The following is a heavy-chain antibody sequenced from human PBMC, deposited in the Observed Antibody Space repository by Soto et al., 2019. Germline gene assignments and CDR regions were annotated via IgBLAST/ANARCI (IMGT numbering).Heavy chain of an antibody. V-gene: IGHV3-48*03. J-gene: IGHJ6*02. CDR2: ISSSGSTI. CDR1: GFTFSSYE. CDR3: AREGSTVRYYYYYGMDV. Sequence: GGSLRLSCAASGFTFSSYEMNWVRQAPGKGLEWVSYISSSGSTIYYADSVKGRFTISRDNAKNSLYLQMNSLRAEDTAVYYCAREGSTVRYYYYYGMDVWGQGTTVTAP. D-gene: IGHD4-4*01.